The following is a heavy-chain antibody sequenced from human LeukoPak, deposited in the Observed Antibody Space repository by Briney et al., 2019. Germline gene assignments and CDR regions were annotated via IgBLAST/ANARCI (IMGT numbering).Heavy chain of an antibody. CDR3: ARRPYNAFDI. Sequence: PSETLSLTCTASGYSISSGYYWGWIRQPPGKGLEWIGSIYHSGSTYYNPSLKSRVTISVDTSKNQFSLKLSSVTAADTAVYYCARRPYNAFDIWGQGTMVTVSS. CDR2: IYHSGST. CDR1: GYSISSGYY. J-gene: IGHJ3*02. D-gene: IGHD1-14*01. V-gene: IGHV4-38-2*02.